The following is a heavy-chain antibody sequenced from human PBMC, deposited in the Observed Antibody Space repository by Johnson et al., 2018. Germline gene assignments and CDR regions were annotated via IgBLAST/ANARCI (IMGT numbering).Heavy chain of an antibody. CDR3: AKEGEKWELLGAFAI. J-gene: IGHJ3*02. V-gene: IGHV3-30*18. CDR2: ISYDGSNK. D-gene: IGHD1-26*01. CDR1: GFTFSSYG. Sequence: QVQLQESGGGVVQPGRSLRLSCAASGFTFSSYGMHWVRQAPGKGLEWVAVISYDGSNKYYADSVKGRFTISRDNSKNTLYLQMNSLRAEDTAVYYCAKEGEKWELLGAFAIGGQGTMVTVSS.